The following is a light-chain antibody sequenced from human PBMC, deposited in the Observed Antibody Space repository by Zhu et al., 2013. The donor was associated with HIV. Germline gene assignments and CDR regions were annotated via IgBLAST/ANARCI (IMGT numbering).Light chain of an antibody. CDR2: GAS. Sequence: EIVLMQSPGSLSLSRGESATLSCRASQSVSSYLAWYQQKPGQAPRLLIYGASNRATGIPARFSGSGSGTDFTLTISRLEPEDFAVYYCQEYATSSTFGQGTKVEIK. V-gene: IGKV3-20*01. CDR1: QSVSSY. J-gene: IGKJ1*01. CDR3: QEYATSST.